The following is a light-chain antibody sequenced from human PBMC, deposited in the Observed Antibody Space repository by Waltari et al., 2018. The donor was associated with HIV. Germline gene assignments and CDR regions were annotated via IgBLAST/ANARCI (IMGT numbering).Light chain of an antibody. V-gene: IGKV4-1*01. CDR1: QSLLYGSNNKNY. J-gene: IGKJ4*01. CDR2: WAS. CDR3: QQYYRIPLT. Sequence: DVVMTQSPDSLTVSVGERATLNCKSSQSLLYGSNNKNYLAWYQQRPGHRPKLLIYWASTRQSGVPDRFRGSGSGTDFSLTISSLQAEDVAVYYCQQYYRIPLTFGGGTKVEIK.